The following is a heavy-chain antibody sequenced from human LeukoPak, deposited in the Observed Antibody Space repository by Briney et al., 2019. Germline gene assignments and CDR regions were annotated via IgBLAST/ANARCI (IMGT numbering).Heavy chain of an antibody. CDR3: ATSHDSSGYYYFDY. D-gene: IGHD3-22*01. Sequence: ASVKVSCKACGGTFSSYAISWVRQAPGQGLEWMGWINPNSGGTNYAQKFQGRVTMTRDTSISTAYMELSRLRSDDTAVYYCATSHDSSGYYYFDYWGQGTLVTVSS. J-gene: IGHJ4*02. CDR1: GGTFSSYA. V-gene: IGHV1-2*02. CDR2: INPNSGGT.